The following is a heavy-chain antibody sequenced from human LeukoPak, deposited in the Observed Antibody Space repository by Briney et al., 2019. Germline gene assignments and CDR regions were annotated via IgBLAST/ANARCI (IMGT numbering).Heavy chain of an antibody. CDR2: INHSGST. J-gene: IGHJ4*02. V-gene: IGHV4-34*01. CDR3: ARRYCSKTSCWRFCDY. D-gene: IGHD2-2*01. CDR1: GGSFSAYY. Sequence: PSETLSLTCAVYGGSFSAYYWSWIRQTPGKGLEWIGEINHSGSTNYNPSLKSRITISVDTSENQFSLKLSSVTAADTAAYYCARRYCSKTSCWRFCDYWGQGTLVTVSS.